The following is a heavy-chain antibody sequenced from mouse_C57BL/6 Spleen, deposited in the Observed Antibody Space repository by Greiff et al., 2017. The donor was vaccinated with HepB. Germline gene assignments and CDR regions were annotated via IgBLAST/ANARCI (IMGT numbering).Heavy chain of an antibody. J-gene: IGHJ4*01. V-gene: IGHV1-81*01. CDR2: IYPRSGNT. CDR3: ARPYYGSSPYAMDY. Sequence: QVQLKQSGAELARPGASVKLSCKASGYTFTSYGISWVKQRTGQGLEWIGEIYPRSGNTYYNEKFKGKATLTADKSSSTAYIELRSLTSEDAAVYFCARPYYGSSPYAMDYWGQGTSVTVSS. CDR1: GYTFTSYG. D-gene: IGHD1-1*01.